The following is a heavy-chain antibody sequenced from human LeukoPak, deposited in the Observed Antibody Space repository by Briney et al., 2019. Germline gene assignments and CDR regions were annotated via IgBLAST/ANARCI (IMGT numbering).Heavy chain of an antibody. V-gene: IGHV4-59*01. CDR1: GASMRSYY. D-gene: IGHD2-2*01. CDR2: IYYDGST. J-gene: IGHJ5*02. CDR3: ASTSSAWVAQLIDR. Sequence: SETLSLTCTVSGASMRSYYWSWSRQPPGKGLEWIGYIYYDGSTTYNPSLKSRVTISVDTSKNQFSLKLTSVTAADTAVYYCASTSSAWVAQLIDRWGQGILVTVSS.